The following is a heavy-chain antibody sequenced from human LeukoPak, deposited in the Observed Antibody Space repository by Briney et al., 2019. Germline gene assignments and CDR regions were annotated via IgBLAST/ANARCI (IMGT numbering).Heavy chain of an antibody. V-gene: IGHV3-30-3*01. D-gene: IGHD3-10*01. CDR2: ISYDGSNK. J-gene: IGHJ4*02. CDR1: GFTFSSYA. Sequence: GRSLRLSCAASGFTFSSYAMHWVRQAPGKGLEWVAVISYDGSNKYYADSVKGRFTISRDNSKNTLYLQMNSLRAEDTAVYYCAKDRGYYGSGSYYYFDYWGQGTLVTVSS. CDR3: AKDRGYYGSGSYYYFDY.